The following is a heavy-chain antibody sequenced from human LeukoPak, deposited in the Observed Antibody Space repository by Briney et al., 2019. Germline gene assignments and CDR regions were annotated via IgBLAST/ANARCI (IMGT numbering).Heavy chain of an antibody. D-gene: IGHD1-1*01. CDR2: ISSNGGGR. CDR3: VVQGWVFRDPTQYYFDY. V-gene: IGHV3-64D*06. Sequence: GGSLRLSCSASGFTFSSYAMHWVRQAPGKGLEYVSAISSNGGGRYYADSVKGRFTISRDNSKNTLYLQMSSLRAEDTAVYYCVVQGWVFRDPTQYYFDYWGQGTLVTVSS. CDR1: GFTFSSYA. J-gene: IGHJ4*02.